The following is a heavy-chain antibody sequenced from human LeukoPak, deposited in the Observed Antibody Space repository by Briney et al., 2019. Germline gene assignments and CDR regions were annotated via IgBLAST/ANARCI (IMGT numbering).Heavy chain of an antibody. Sequence: GGSLRLSCAASGFTFSSYEMNWVRQAPGKGLEWASYISSSGSTIYYADSVKGRFTISRDNAKNSLYLQMNSLRAEDTAVYYCARDVEAAAGKDLFDYWGQGTLVTVSS. J-gene: IGHJ4*02. CDR3: ARDVEAAAGKDLFDY. CDR1: GFTFSSYE. CDR2: ISSSGSTI. V-gene: IGHV3-48*03. D-gene: IGHD6-13*01.